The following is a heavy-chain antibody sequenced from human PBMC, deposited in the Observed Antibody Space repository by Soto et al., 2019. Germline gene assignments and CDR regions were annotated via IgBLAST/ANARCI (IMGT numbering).Heavy chain of an antibody. Sequence: ASVKVSCKASGYTFTSYGINWVRQAPGQGLEWMGWISAYNGNTNYAQKLQGRVTMTTDTSTSTAYMELRSLRSDDTAVYYCARGYYYGPGSYYGVDYWGQGTLVTVSS. CDR1: GYTFTSYG. J-gene: IGHJ4*02. V-gene: IGHV1-18*01. CDR2: ISAYNGNT. D-gene: IGHD3-10*01. CDR3: ARGYYYGPGSYYGVDY.